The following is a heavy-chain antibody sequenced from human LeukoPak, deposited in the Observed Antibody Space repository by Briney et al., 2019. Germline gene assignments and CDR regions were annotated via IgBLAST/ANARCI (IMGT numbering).Heavy chain of an antibody. D-gene: IGHD5-18*01. CDR3: ARGRGYSYAKNRSFDY. V-gene: IGHV4-34*01. Sequence: SETLSLTCAVYGGSFSGYYWSWIRQPPGKGLEWIGEINHSGSTNYNPSLKSRVTISVDTSKNQFSLKLSSVTAADTAVYYCARGRGYSYAKNRSFDYWGQGTLVTVSS. CDR2: INHSGST. J-gene: IGHJ4*02. CDR1: GGSFSGYY.